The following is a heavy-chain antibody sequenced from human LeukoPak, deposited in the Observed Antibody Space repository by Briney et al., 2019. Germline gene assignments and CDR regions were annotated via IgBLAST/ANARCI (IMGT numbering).Heavy chain of an antibody. J-gene: IGHJ4*02. D-gene: IGHD3-22*01. CDR1: GYTFRSSG. CDR3: ARSLKYDSSGYYGMDY. Sequence: VASVKVSCKASGYTFRSSGISWVRQAPGQGLEWMGWISAVNGDINYAQNFQGRVTMTTDTSTSTAYMELRSLTSDDTAVYYCARSLKYDSSGYYGMDYWGQGTLVTVSS. V-gene: IGHV1-18*01. CDR2: ISAVNGDI.